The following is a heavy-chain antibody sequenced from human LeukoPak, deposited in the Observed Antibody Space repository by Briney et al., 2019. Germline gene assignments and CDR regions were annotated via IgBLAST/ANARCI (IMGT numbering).Heavy chain of an antibody. CDR3: ARGGFGIVVVSAIDY. CDR2: INSDGSST. D-gene: IGHD2-21*01. V-gene: IGHV3-74*01. J-gene: IGHJ4*02. Sequence: GGSLRLSCAASGFTFRNYWMHWVRQAPGKGLVWVSRINSDGSSTTYADSVKGRFTMSRDNAKNTLYLQINSLRAEDTAVYYCARGGFGIVVVSAIDYWGQGTLVTVSS. CDR1: GFTFRNYW.